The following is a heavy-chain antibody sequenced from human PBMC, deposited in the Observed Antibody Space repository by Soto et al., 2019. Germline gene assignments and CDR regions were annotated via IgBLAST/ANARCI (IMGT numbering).Heavy chain of an antibody. J-gene: IGHJ5*02. CDR1: GGSISSGGYY. CDR2: IYYNGNT. CDR3: ARCSLVVIPVPGFDP. D-gene: IGHD2-15*01. Sequence: SETLSLTCTVSGGSISSGGYYWSWIRQHPGRGLEWIGYIYYNGNTYYNPSLKSRVTVSVDTSKNQFSLSVRSVTAADTAVYYCARCSLVVIPVPGFDPWGQGTLVTVSS. V-gene: IGHV4-31*03.